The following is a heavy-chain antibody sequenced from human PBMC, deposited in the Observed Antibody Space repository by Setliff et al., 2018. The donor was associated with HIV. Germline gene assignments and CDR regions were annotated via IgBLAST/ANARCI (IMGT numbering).Heavy chain of an antibody. V-gene: IGHV3-74*01. CDR3: AKLAPSYSSGKDDF. D-gene: IGHD6-19*01. CDR1: GFTFRNYW. CDR2: IDGDGSGT. Sequence: GGSLRLSCAASGFTFRNYWMHWVRQAPGKGLVWVSRIDGDGSGTSYADSVQGRFTISRDNSKNTLYLQMNSLRAEDTAVYYCAKLAPSYSSGKDDFWGQGTLVTVSS. J-gene: IGHJ4*02.